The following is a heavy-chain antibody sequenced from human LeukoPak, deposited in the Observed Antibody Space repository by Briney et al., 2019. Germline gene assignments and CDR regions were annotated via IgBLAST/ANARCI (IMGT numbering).Heavy chain of an antibody. CDR1: GFTFTSSA. D-gene: IGHD2-2*01. J-gene: IGHJ4*02. Sequence: SVTVSCKASGFTFTSSAVQWVRQARGQRLEWIGWIVVGSGNTNYAQKFQERVTITRDMSTSTAYMELSSLRSEDTAVYYCAAAGYCSSTSCYGGDRFDYWGQGTLVTVSS. V-gene: IGHV1-58*01. CDR3: AAAGYCSSTSCYGGDRFDY. CDR2: IVVGSGNT.